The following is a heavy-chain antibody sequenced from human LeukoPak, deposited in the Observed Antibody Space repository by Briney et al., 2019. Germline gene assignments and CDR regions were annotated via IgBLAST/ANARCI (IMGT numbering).Heavy chain of an antibody. D-gene: IGHD6-19*01. CDR3: AKKAAVAGNWFDP. CDR1: GFTFSTHW. Sequence: GGSLRLSCAASGFTFSTHWMIWVRQAPGKGLEWVANIKQDGSEKYYVDSVKGRFIISRDNAKNSLYLQMNSLRVEDTAVYYCAKKAAVAGNWFDPWGQGTLVTVSS. J-gene: IGHJ5*02. V-gene: IGHV3-7*05. CDR2: IKQDGSEK.